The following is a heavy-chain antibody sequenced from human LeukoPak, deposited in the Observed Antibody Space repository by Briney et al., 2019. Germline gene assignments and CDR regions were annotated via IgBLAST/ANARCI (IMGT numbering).Heavy chain of an antibody. Sequence: GGSLRLSCAASGFTVNSNYMSWVRQAPGKGLEWVAVISYDGSNKYYADSVKGRFTISRDNSKNTLYLQMNSLRAEDTAVYYCARGGGLRLGELSTHFDYWGQGTLVTVSS. CDR1: GFTVNSNY. CDR3: ARGGGLRLGELSTHFDY. V-gene: IGHV3-30-3*01. CDR2: ISYDGSNK. D-gene: IGHD3-16*02. J-gene: IGHJ4*02.